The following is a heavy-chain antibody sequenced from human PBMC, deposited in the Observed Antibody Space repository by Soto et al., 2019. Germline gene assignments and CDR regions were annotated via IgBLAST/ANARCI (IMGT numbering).Heavy chain of an antibody. CDR1: GFTFNSYA. CDR2: ISGSGDGT. V-gene: IGHV3-23*01. CDR3: AKDPGYCSFGRCSRVDY. D-gene: IGHD2-15*01. J-gene: IGHJ4*02. Sequence: GSLRLSCAASGFTFNSYAMSWVRQAPGKGLEWVSVISGSGDGTYYADSVKGRFTISRDNSKNTLYLHMNSLKLEDTAVYYCAKDPGYCSFGRCSRVDYWGQGTLVTVSS.